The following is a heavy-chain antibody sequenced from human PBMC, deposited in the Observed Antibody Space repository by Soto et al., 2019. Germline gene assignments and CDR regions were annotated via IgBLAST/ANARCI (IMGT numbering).Heavy chain of an antibody. CDR2: ISAYNGNT. CDR3: ARDQIYYDFWSGYYGGGRLIDY. D-gene: IGHD3-3*01. Sequence: GASVKVSCKASGYTFTSYGISWVRQAPGQGLEWMGWISAYNGNTNYAQKLQGRVTMTTDTSTSTAYMELRSLRSDDTAVYYCARDQIYYDFWSGYYGGGRLIDYWGQGTLVTAPQ. CDR1: GYTFTSYG. J-gene: IGHJ4*02. V-gene: IGHV1-18*01.